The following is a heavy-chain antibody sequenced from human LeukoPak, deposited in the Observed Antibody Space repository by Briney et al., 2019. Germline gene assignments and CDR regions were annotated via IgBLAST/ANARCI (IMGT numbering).Heavy chain of an antibody. CDR2: IRYDGNNK. J-gene: IGHJ5*02. Sequence: TGGSLRLSCAASGFTFSSYAMHRVRQAPGRGLEWVAFIRYDGNNKDYADSVKGRFTISRDNSKDTLYLQMNSLRAEDTAVYYCAKGDDYGANTRLPKYNWFDPWGQGTLVTVSS. CDR3: AKGDDYGANTRLPKYNWFDP. D-gene: IGHD4-23*01. CDR1: GFTFSSYA. V-gene: IGHV3-30*02.